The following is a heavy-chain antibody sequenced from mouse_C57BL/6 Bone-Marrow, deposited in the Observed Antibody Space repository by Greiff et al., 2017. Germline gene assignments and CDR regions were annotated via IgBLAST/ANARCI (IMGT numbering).Heavy chain of an antibody. V-gene: IGHV1-50*01. J-gene: IGHJ4*01. CDR2: IDPSDSYT. D-gene: IGHD2-5*01. CDR3: AGSNYGDYYAMDY. CDR1: GYTFTSYW. Sequence: VKLQQPGAELVKPGASVKLSCKASGYTFTSYWMQWVKQRPGQGLEWIGEIDPSDSYTNYNQKFKGKATLTVDTSSSTAYMQLSSLPSEDSAVYYCAGSNYGDYYAMDYWGQGTSVTVSS.